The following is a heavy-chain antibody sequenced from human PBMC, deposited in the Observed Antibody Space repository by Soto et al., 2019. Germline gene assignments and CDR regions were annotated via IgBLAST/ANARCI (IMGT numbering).Heavy chain of an antibody. CDR3: ARGDSGWYHWYFDL. CDR2: IKQDGSEK. Sequence: EVQLVESGGGLVQPGGSLRLSCAASGFTFSSYWMSWVRQAPGKGLEWVANIKQDGSEKYYVDSVKGRFTISRDNAKNSLHLHMNSLRAEDTAVYYCARGDSGWYHWYFDLWGRGTLVTVSS. D-gene: IGHD6-19*01. V-gene: IGHV3-7*01. CDR1: GFTFSSYW. J-gene: IGHJ2*01.